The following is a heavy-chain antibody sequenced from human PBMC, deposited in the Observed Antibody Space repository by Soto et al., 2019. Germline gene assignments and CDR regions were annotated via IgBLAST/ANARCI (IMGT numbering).Heavy chain of an antibody. J-gene: IGHJ6*02. CDR1: GGTFSSYA. Sequence: SVKVSCKASGGTFSSYAISWVRQAPGQGLEWMGGIIPIFGTANYAQKFQGRVTITADKSTSTAYMELSSLRSEDTAVYYCARACPGTTFGYYYYGMDVWGQGTTVTVSS. CDR3: ARACPGTTFGYYYYGMDV. V-gene: IGHV1-69*06. D-gene: IGHD1-7*01. CDR2: IIPIFGTA.